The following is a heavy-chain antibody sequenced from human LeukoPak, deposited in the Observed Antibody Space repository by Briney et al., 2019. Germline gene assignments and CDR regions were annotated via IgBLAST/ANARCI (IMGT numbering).Heavy chain of an antibody. D-gene: IGHD2-2*01. J-gene: IGHJ3*02. Sequence: GGSLRLSCAASGFTFSDYYMSWIRQAPGKGLEWVSYISSSSSTIYYADSVKGRFTISRDNAKNSLYLQMNSLRAEDTAVYYCARTWGVVPAEIPFAAFDIWGQGTMVTVSS. CDR3: ARTWGVVPAEIPFAAFDI. CDR2: ISSSSSTI. CDR1: GFTFSDYY. V-gene: IGHV3-11*04.